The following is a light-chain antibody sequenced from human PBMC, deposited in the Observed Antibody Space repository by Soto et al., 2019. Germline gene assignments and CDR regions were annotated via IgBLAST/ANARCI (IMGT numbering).Light chain of an antibody. CDR2: DAS. J-gene: IGKJ4*01. CDR1: QSVSHY. V-gene: IGKV3-11*01. CDR3: HQRSNWPLS. Sequence: EIVLTQSPATLSLSPGERATHSCRASQSVSHYLAWYQQKPGQAPRLLIYDASNRATGIPARFSGSGSGTDFTLTISSLEPEDFAVYYCHQRSNWPLSFGGGTKVDIK.